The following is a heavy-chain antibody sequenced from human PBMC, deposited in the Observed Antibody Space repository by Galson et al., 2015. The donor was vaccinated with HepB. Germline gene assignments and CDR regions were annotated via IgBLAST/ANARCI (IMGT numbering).Heavy chain of an antibody. J-gene: IGHJ6*02. CDR2: IYRGGFT. CDR1: GFSVSSNY. D-gene: IGHD6-19*01. CDR3: ARGGVYSSGWRYYGMDV. V-gene: IGHV3-53*01. Sequence: SLRLSCAASGFSVSSNYMTWVRQAPGKGLEWVSVIYRGGFTFYADSVKGRFTISRDNSKNTLYLQMNSLRAEDTAVYYCARGGVYSSGWRYYGMDVWGQGTTVTVSS.